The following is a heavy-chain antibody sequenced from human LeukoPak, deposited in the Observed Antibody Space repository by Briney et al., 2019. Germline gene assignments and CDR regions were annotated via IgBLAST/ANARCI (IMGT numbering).Heavy chain of an antibody. J-gene: IGHJ5*02. D-gene: IGHD2-2*01. Sequence: GASVKVSCKASGYTFTSYYKHWVRQAPGQGLEWMGIINPSGGSTSYAQKFQGRVTMTRDTSTSTVYMELSSLRSEDTAVYYCARAPAAQNWFDPWGQGTLVTVSS. CDR1: GYTFTSYY. V-gene: IGHV1-46*01. CDR3: ARAPAAQNWFDP. CDR2: INPSGGST.